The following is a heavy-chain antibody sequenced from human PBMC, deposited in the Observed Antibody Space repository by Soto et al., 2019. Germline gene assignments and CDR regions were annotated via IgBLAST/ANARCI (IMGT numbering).Heavy chain of an antibody. J-gene: IGHJ5*02. CDR2: VYSSGGT. CDR3: ARGQRFSDWFDP. D-gene: IGHD3-3*01. Sequence: SETLSLTCTVAGGSMSSYYWTWIRQPAGKGLEWIGRVYSSGGTHYNPSLKSRVTISIDTSKNQFSLRLLSVTDADTAVYFCARGQRFSDWFDPWGQGTLVTVSS. CDR1: GGSMSSYY. V-gene: IGHV4-4*07.